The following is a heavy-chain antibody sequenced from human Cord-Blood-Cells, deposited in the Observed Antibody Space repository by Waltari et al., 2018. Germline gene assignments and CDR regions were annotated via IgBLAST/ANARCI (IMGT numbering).Heavy chain of an antibody. J-gene: IGHJ3*02. CDR1: GFTVSSNY. D-gene: IGHD3-3*01. V-gene: IGHV3-53*01. CDR3: AISYDFWSGYYAFDI. CDR2: IYSCGSR. Sequence: EVQLVESGGGLIQPGGSLRLSCAASGFTVSSNYMSWVRQAPGKGLEWVSLIYSCGSRNYADSVKGRFTISRDNSKNTLYLQMNSLRSEYTAVYYCAISYDFWSGYYAFDIWGQGTMVTVSS.